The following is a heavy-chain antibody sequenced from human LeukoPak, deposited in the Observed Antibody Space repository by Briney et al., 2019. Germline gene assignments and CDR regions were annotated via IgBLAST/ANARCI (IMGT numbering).Heavy chain of an antibody. Sequence: SETLSLTCTVSGGSISSYYWSWIRQPPGKGLEWIGYIYYSGSTNYNPSLKSRVTMSVDTSKNQFSLKLSSVTAADTAVYYCARAADYYDSSGYYHPLFDYWGQGTLVTVSS. J-gene: IGHJ4*02. CDR2: IYYSGST. V-gene: IGHV4-59*12. D-gene: IGHD3-22*01. CDR1: GGSISSYY. CDR3: ARAADYYDSSGYYHPLFDY.